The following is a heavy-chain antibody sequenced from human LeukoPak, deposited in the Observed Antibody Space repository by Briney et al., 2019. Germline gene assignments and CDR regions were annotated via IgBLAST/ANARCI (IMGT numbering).Heavy chain of an antibody. J-gene: IGHJ4*02. Sequence: GGSLRLSCAASGFTFSSYAMTWVRQAPGKGLEWVSGISGSGDSTYYADSVKGRFTISRDDSKSTLYLQMNSLRPEDTAVYYCAEEKLPSGYSFLTDYWGQGTLVTVSS. D-gene: IGHD5-18*01. CDR3: AEEKLPSGYSFLTDY. V-gene: IGHV3-23*01. CDR1: GFTFSSYA. CDR2: ISGSGDST.